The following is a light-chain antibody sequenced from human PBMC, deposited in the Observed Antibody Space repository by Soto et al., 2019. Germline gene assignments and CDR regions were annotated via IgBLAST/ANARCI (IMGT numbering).Light chain of an antibody. Sequence: QSALTQPPSASGSPGQSVTISCTGTSSDVGGYNYVSWYQQHPGKAPKLMIYEVSKRPSGVPDRFSGSKSGNTAPLTASGLKAEDEADYCCSSYAGSNNLVFGGGTKLTVL. CDR3: SSYAGSNNLV. J-gene: IGLJ2*01. CDR1: SSDVGGYNY. V-gene: IGLV2-8*01. CDR2: EVS.